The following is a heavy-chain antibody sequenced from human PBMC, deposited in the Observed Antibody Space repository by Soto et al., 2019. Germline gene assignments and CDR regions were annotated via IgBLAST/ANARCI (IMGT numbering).Heavy chain of an antibody. CDR3: ARVQEYGFWSGHYTGSKSYMAV. D-gene: IGHD3-3*01. Sequence: PGGALRISCGASGLMVTNKHNNWGRHAPGKGLEGVSVIYSGCITYYSDPVKGRFTISRDNSKNTVYLQMNSLRTEDTAIYYCARVQEYGFWSGHYTGSKSYMAVWGQGTAVTVSS. J-gene: IGHJ6*03. V-gene: IGHV3-53*05. CDR1: GLMVTNKH. CDR2: IYSGCIT.